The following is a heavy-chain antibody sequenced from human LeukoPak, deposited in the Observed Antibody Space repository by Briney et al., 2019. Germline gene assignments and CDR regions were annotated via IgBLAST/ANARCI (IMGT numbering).Heavy chain of an antibody. J-gene: IGHJ4*02. V-gene: IGHV3-7*05. CDR2: IKHDGSEK. CDR1: GFTFSRYW. Sequence: GWSLRLSCAASGFTFSRYWMTLVRQAPGKGLEWVAKIKHDGSEKYYVDSVKGRFTISRDTAKNSLYLQMTRLRAEDTAVYYCATVSPDYWGQGTLVTVSS. CDR3: ATVSPDY.